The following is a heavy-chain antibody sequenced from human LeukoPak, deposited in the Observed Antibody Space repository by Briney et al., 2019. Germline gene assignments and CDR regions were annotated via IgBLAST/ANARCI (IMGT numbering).Heavy chain of an antibody. J-gene: IGHJ6*02. CDR1: GGSISSSSYY. CDR3: ARHGYYYYGMDV. CDR2: IYYSGST. Sequence: SETLSLTCTVSGGSISSSSYYWGWTRQPPGKGLEWIGSIYYSGSTYYNPSLKSRVTISVDTSKNQFSLKLSSVTAADTAVYYCARHGYYYYGMDVWGQGTTVTVSS. V-gene: IGHV4-39*01.